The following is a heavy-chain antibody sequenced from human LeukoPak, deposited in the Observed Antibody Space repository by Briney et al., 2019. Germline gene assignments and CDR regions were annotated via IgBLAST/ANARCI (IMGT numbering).Heavy chain of an antibody. CDR3: ARPGQLGEYTPYYFDY. D-gene: IGHD3-16*01. J-gene: IGHJ4*02. CDR1: GYSFTNYW. CDR2: IYPGDSAGDSDA. Sequence: GESLKISCKGSGYSFTNYWIGWVRQMPGKGLEWMGIIYPGDSAGDSDARYSPSFRGQVTISADKSISTAYLQWSSLKASDTAMYYCARPGQLGEYTPYYFDYWGQGTLVTVSS. V-gene: IGHV5-51*01.